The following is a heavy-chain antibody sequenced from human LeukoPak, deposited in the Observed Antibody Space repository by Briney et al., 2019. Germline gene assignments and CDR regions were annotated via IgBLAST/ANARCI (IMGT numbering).Heavy chain of an antibody. CDR1: GYTFTSYW. CDR3: ATLPHTEFHY. V-gene: IGHV5-51*01. D-gene: IGHD2-8*02. CDR2: IHPGDSGT. J-gene: IGHJ4*02. Sequence: GESLKISCKGSGYTFTSYWIGWVRQMPGKGLEWMGIIHPGDSGTRYSPSFQGQVTISADKSISTSYLQWSSLKASDTAMYYCATLPHTEFHYWGQGTLVTVSS.